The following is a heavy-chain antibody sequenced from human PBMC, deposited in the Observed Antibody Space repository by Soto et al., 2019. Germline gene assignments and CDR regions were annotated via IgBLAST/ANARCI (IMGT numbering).Heavy chain of an antibody. CDR1: GGSISTYY. CDR2: FFYSGST. V-gene: IGHV4-59*08. Sequence: SETLSLTCTVSGGSISTYYWSWIRQPPGKGLEWIVYFFYSGSTNYNPSLKSRVTISVDTSKNQFSLKLSSVTAADTAVYYCARGGWRHIDYWGQGTLVTVSS. D-gene: IGHD3-3*01. CDR3: ARGGWRHIDY. J-gene: IGHJ4*02.